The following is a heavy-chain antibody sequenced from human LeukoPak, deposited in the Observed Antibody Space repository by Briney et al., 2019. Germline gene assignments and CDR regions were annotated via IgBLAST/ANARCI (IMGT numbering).Heavy chain of an antibody. CDR1: GGSISSSSYY. CDR2: IYYSGRP. Sequence: ASETLSLTCTVCGGSISSSSYYWGWISQPPGKGLEWIGSIYYSGRPYYNPSLKSRVTISVDTSKTQFSLKLSSVTAADTAVYYCARISVGAAGNNWFDPWGQGTLVTVSS. D-gene: IGHD6-13*01. J-gene: IGHJ5*02. V-gene: IGHV4-39*01. CDR3: ARISVGAAGNNWFDP.